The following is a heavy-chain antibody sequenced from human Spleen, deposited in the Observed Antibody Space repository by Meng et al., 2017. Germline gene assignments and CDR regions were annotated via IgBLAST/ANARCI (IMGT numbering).Heavy chain of an antibody. CDR3: AKSAVAGVY. D-gene: IGHD6-19*01. V-gene: IGHV3-23*01. J-gene: IGHJ3*01. CDR2: ISGSGGST. Sequence: GESLKISCAPSGFTFSSYAMSWVRQAPGKGLEWVSAISGSGGSTYYADSVKGRFTISRDNSKNTLYLQMNSLRAEDTAVYYCAKSAVAGVYWGQGTMVTVSS. CDR1: GFTFSSYA.